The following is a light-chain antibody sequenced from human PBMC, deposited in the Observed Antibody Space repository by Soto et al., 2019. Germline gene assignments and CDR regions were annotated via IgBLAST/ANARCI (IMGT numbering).Light chain of an antibody. Sequence: EIVMTQSPATLPVSPGERATLSCRASQSVSSNLAWYQQKPGQAPRLLIYDASTRATGIPARFSGSGSGTEFTLTISSLQSEDFAVYYCQQYNQWPLTFGGGTKVEIK. CDR1: QSVSSN. CDR2: DAS. V-gene: IGKV3-15*01. J-gene: IGKJ4*01. CDR3: QQYNQWPLT.